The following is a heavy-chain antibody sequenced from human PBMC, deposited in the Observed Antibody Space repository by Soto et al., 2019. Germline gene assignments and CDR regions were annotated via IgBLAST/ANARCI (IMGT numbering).Heavy chain of an antibody. J-gene: IGHJ5*02. CDR1: GVSMRNSY. D-gene: IGHD3-16*01. CDR2: ISTSGNT. V-gene: IGHV4-4*07. CDR3: ARGGGVPALGDP. Sequence: SDTLYLTCSVSGVSMRNSYWTWIRQSAGKGLEWIGRISTSGNTNYNPSLNSRLTMSVDTSKNQVSLKLTSVTAADTAVYYCARGGGVPALGDPWGQGTLVTVSS.